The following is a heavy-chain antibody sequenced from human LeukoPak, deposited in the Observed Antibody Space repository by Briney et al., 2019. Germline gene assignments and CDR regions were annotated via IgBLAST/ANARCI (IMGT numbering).Heavy chain of an antibody. V-gene: IGHV4-34*01. D-gene: IGHD5-12*01. CDR3: ARARPTYLRLRPYYFDY. CDR2: INHSGST. CDR1: GGSFSGYY. Sequence: PSETLSLTCAVYGGSFSGYYWSWIRQPPGKGLEWIGEINHSGSTNYNPSLKSRVTISVDTSKNQFSLKLSSVTAADTAVYYCARARPTYLRLRPYYFDYWGQGTLVTVSS. J-gene: IGHJ4*02.